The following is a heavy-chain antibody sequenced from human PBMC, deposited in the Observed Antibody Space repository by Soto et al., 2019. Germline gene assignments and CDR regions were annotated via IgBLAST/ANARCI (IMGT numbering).Heavy chain of an antibody. CDR3: AHRPAYSPFDY. Sequence: SETLSLTCTVSGGSISSSSYYWGWIRQPPGKGLEWIGSIYYSGSTYYNPSLKSRLTITKDTSKNQVVLTMTNMDPVDTATYYCAHRPAYSPFDYWGQGTLVTVSS. J-gene: IGHJ4*02. CDR1: GGSISSSSYY. V-gene: IGHV4-39*06. CDR2: IYYSGST. D-gene: IGHD2-21*01.